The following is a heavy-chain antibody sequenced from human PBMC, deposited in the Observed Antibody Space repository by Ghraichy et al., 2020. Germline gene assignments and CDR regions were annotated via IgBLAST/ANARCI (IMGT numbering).Heavy chain of an antibody. D-gene: IGHD3-22*01. CDR1: GFTFSNYW. CDR3: ARDPVPYYYDSSGYYYPARRWTYYYYGMDV. CDR2: IKQDGSEK. J-gene: IGHJ6*02. Sequence: GGSLRLSCAASGFTFSNYWMSWVRQAPGKGLEWVANIKQDGSEKYYVDSVKGRFTISRDNAKNSLYLQMNSLRAEDTAVYYCARDPVPYYYDSSGYYYPARRWTYYYYGMDVWGQGTTVTVSS. V-gene: IGHV3-7*03.